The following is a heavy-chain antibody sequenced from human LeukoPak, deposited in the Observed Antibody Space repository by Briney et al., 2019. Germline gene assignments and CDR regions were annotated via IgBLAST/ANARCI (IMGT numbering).Heavy chain of an antibody. CDR3: TTKMAAY. D-gene: IGHD5-24*01. CDR1: GFTFSNAW. J-gene: IGHJ4*02. V-gene: IGHV3-15*01. CDR2: IKSKTDDGTT. Sequence: GGSLRLSCAASGFTFSNAWMSWVRQAPGTGLEWVGRIKSKTDDGTTDYAAPVKGRFTISRDDSKNTLYLQMNSLKTEDTAVYYCTTKMAAYWGQGTLVTVSS.